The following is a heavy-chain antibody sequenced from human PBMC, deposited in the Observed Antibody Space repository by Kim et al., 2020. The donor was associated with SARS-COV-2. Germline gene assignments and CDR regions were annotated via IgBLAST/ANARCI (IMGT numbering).Heavy chain of an antibody. CDR2: ISSSSSYI. D-gene: IGHD3-10*01. CDR3: ARDLAGVRGVIGNAFDI. V-gene: IGHV3-21*01. J-gene: IGHJ3*02. CDR1: GFTFTSYS. Sequence: GGSLRLSCAASGFTFTSYSMNWVRQAPGKGLEWVSSISSSSSYIYYADSVKGRFTISRDNAKNSLYLQMNSLRAEDTAVYYCARDLAGVRGVIGNAFDIWGQGTMVTVSS.